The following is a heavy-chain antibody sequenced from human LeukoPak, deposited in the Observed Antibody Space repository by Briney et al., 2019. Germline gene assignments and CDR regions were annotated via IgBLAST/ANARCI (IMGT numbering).Heavy chain of an antibody. CDR2: IYHSGST. Sequence: PSQTLSLTCTVSGGSISSGGYYWSWIRQPPGKGLEWIGYIYHSGSTYYNPSLKSRVTISVDTSKNQFSLKLSSVTAADTAVYYCARGGQWLVRFDPWGQGTLVTVSS. CDR3: ARGGQWLVRFDP. CDR1: GGSISSGGYY. J-gene: IGHJ5*02. V-gene: IGHV4-30-2*01. D-gene: IGHD6-19*01.